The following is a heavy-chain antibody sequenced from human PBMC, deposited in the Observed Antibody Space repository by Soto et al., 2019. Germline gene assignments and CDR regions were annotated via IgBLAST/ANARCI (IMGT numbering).Heavy chain of an antibody. V-gene: IGHV1-3*01. Sequence: GASVKVSCKASGYTFTNYAIHWVRQAPGQGLEWMGWINAGNADTKYSQNFQGRVTITRDTSASTAYMELSSLRSEDTAVYYCARGPNPYYFDYWGQGTLVTVSS. CDR2: INAGNADT. CDR3: ARGPNPYYFDY. J-gene: IGHJ4*02. CDR1: GYTFTNYA.